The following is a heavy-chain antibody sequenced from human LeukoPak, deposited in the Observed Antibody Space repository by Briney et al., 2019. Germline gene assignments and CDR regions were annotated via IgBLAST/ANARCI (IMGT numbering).Heavy chain of an antibody. J-gene: IGHJ4*02. Sequence: KPSETLSLTCTVSGYSVGSGSYYWSWIRQPPGKGLEWIGYIYYSGSTSYNPSLNSRVTISLDTSKNQFSLKLSSVTAADTAIYYCARDTTNVYYYDTSGYDHWGQGTLVTVSS. D-gene: IGHD3-22*01. CDR1: GYSVGSGSYY. CDR3: ARDTTNVYYYDTSGYDH. CDR2: IYYSGST. V-gene: IGHV4-61*01.